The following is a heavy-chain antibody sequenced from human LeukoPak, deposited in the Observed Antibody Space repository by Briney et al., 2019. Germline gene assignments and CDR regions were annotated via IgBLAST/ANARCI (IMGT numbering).Heavy chain of an antibody. V-gene: IGHV3-23*01. D-gene: IGHD3-9*01. CDR1: GFTFSSYG. CDR2: ISDSGGST. CDR3: AKVSESNYDILTGYYTPYYFDY. J-gene: IGHJ4*02. Sequence: GGTLRLSCAASGFTFSSYGMSWVRQAPGKGLEWVSAISDSGGSTFYADSMKGRFTISRDNSKNILYLQMNSLRADDTAVYYCAKVSESNYDILTGYYTPYYFDYWGQGTLVTVSS.